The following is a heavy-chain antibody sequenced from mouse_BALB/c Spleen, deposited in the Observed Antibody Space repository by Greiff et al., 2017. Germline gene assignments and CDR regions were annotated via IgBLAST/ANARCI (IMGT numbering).Heavy chain of an antibody. V-gene: IGHV1-9*01. CDR2: ILPGSGST. D-gene: IGHD1-1*01. CDR3: ARHYYGSSWFAY. J-gene: IGHJ3*01. Sequence: QVQLQQPGAELVRPGASVKLSCKATGYTFSSYWIEWVKQRPGHGLEWIGKILPGSGSTNYNEKFKGKATFTADTSSNTAYMQLSSLTSEDSAVYYCARHYYGSSWFAYWGQGTLVTVSA. CDR1: GYTFSSYW.